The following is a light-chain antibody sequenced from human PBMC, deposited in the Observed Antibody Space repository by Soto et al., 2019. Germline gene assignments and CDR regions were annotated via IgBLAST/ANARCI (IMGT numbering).Light chain of an antibody. V-gene: IGKV1-9*01. CDR3: QQLSTYPLFT. J-gene: IGKJ3*01. CDR2: GAS. CDR1: QAISNY. Sequence: DIQLTQSPSFLSASVGDRVTITCRAGQAISNYLAWYQQKPGKAPKLLIYGASTLQSGVPSRFSASGSGTDFSLTINSLQPEDFATYYCQQLSTYPLFTFGPGTKVDI.